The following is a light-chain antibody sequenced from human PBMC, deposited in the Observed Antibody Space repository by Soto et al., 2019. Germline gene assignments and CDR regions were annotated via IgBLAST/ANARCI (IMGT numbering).Light chain of an antibody. V-gene: IGLV1-40*01. CDR3: QVYDRSVSGYV. J-gene: IGLJ1*01. CDR2: GNS. Sequence: QSALTQPPSVSGAPGQRVTISCTGSSSNIGAGYDVHWYQQLPGTAPKLLIYGNSNRPSGVPDRFSGSKSGTSASLAITGLRAGDEVDYYCQVYDRSVSGYVFGTGTKLTVL. CDR1: SSNIGAGYD.